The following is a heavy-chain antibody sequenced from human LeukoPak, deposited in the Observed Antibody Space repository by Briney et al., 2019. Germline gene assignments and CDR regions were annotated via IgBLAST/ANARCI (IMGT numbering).Heavy chain of an antibody. CDR3: GKDSRGSSVRVFDC. V-gene: IGHV3-23*01. CDR2: IVGSGGNT. J-gene: IGHJ4*02. Sequence: GGSLRLSCTASGFTFGSYAMTWVRRAPGKGLEWASSIVGSGGNTYYADSVKGRFTISRDNSKSTLSLQMNSLRAEDTAVYYCGKDSRGSSVRVFDCWGQGILVTVSS. CDR1: GFTFGSYA. D-gene: IGHD5/OR15-5a*01.